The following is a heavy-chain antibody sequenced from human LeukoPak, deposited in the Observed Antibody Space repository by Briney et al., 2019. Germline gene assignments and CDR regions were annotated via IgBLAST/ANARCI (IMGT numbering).Heavy chain of an antibody. V-gene: IGHV1-69*05. CDR3: ALGSGVRGYYYYYMDV. CDR2: IIPIFGTA. CDR1: GGTFSSYA. D-gene: IGHD3-10*01. J-gene: IGHJ6*03. Sequence: GSSVKVSCKASGGTFSSYAISWVRQALGQGLEWMGGIIPIFGTANYAQKLQGRVTMTTDTSTSTAYMELRSLRSDDTAVYYCALGSGVRGYYYYYMDVWGKGTTVTVSS.